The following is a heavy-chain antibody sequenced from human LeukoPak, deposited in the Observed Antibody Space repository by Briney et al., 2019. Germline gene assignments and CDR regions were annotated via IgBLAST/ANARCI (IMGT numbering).Heavy chain of an antibody. Sequence: GGSLRLSCAASGFSLETYWMSWVRQAPGKGLEWVANIKQDGTETWYVASVKGRFTISRDNVKNSVYLQMNSLRAEDTAVYYCAELGITMIGGVWGKGTTVTISS. J-gene: IGHJ6*04. CDR1: GFSLETYW. D-gene: IGHD3-10*02. CDR3: AELGITMIGGV. CDR2: IKQDGTET. V-gene: IGHV3-7*01.